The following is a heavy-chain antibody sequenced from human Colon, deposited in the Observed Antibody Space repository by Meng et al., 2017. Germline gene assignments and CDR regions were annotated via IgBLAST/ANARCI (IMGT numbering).Heavy chain of an antibody. CDR2: IYHTGTT. J-gene: IGHJ4*02. D-gene: IGHD6-13*01. CDR3: ARGISAAGLFDY. Sequence: QVQLQESGPGLVRPSQTLSLTCTVSGDSISRGGDYWTWTRQQPGKGLEWIGYIYHTGTTFYNPSLQSRLALSVDTSKNQFSLRLSSVTAADTDLYYCARGISAAGLFDYWGQGTLVTVSS. V-gene: IGHV4-31*03. CDR1: GDSISRGGDY.